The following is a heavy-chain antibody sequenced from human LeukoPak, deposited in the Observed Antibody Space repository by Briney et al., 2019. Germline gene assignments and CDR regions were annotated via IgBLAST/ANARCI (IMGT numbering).Heavy chain of an antibody. J-gene: IGHJ4*02. CDR2: IYYSGST. V-gene: IGHV4-59*08. CDR1: GGSISSYY. CDR3: ARRRPSRYYFDY. Sequence: SETLSLTCTVSGGSISSYYWSWIRQPPGKGLEWIGYIYYSGSTNYNPSLKSRVTIPVDTSKNQFSLKLSSVTAADTAVYYCARRRPSRYYFDYWGQGTLVTVSS.